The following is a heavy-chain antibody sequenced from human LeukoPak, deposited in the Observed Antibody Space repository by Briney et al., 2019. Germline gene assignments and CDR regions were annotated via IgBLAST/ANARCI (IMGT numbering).Heavy chain of an antibody. D-gene: IGHD4-11*01. CDR3: ARDLEDYNNYGEMGF. V-gene: IGHV3-21*01. CDR1: GFTFSSYT. CDR2: ISTSSSYM. J-gene: IGHJ4*02. Sequence: GGSLRLSCAASGFTFSSYTMTWVRQAPGKGLEWVSSISTSSSYMYYGDSVKGRFTISRDNAKNSLYPQMSSLRAEDTAVYYCARDLEDYNNYGEMGFWGQGTLVTVSS.